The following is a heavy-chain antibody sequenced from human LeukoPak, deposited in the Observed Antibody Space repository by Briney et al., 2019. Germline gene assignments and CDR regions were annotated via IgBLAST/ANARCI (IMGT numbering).Heavy chain of an antibody. CDR1: GGTFSSYA. D-gene: IGHD2-2*01. V-gene: IGHV1-69*01. CDR3: ARAAGGVVVPAAMSLAFDY. CDR2: IIPIFGTA. Sequence: SVKVSCKASGGTFSSYAISWVRQAPGQGLDWMGGIIPIFGTANYAQKFQGRVTITADESTSTAYMELSSLRSEDTAVYYCARAAGGVVVPAAMSLAFDYWGQGTLVTVSS. J-gene: IGHJ4*02.